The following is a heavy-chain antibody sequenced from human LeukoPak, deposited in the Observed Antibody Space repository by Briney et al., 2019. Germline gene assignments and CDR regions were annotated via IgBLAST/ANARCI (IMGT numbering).Heavy chain of an antibody. V-gene: IGHV4-4*09. CDR2: IYTSGST. Sequence: PSETLSLTCTVSGGSISSYYWSWIRQPPGKGLEWIGYIYTSGSTNYNPSLKSRVTISVDTSKNQFSLKLSSVTAADTAVYYCARATVVTHAFDPWGQGTLVTVSS. CDR3: ARATVVTHAFDP. D-gene: IGHD4-23*01. J-gene: IGHJ5*02. CDR1: GGSISSYY.